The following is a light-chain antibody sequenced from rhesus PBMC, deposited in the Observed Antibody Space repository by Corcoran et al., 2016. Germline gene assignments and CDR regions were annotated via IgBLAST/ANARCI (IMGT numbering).Light chain of an antibody. CDR1: SSDIGAYNY. CDR3: CSFAGNTMDV. Sequence: QAALTQPPSVPGSPGQSVTSSCTGSSSDIGAYNYVAWYQQHPGAAPKLVIYEVSQRPSGVSNRFSGAKSGNTASLTISGLQAEDEADYHCCSFAGNTMDVFGGGTKLTVL. J-gene: IGLJ6*01. CDR2: EVS. V-gene: IGLV2-32*02.